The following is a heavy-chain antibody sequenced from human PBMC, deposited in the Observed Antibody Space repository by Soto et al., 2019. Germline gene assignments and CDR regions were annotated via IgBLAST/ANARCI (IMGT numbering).Heavy chain of an antibody. V-gene: IGHV3-21*01. CDR1: GFTFSSYS. D-gene: IGHD3-22*01. CDR3: ARAPYYYDSRGYWAY. CDR2: ISSSSSYI. Sequence: EVQLVESGGGRVKPGGSLRLSCAASGFTFSSYSMNWVRQAPGKGLEWVSSISSSSSYIYYAASVKGRFTISRDNAKNSLYLQMNSLRAEDTAVYYCARAPYYYDSRGYWAYWGQGTLVTVSS. J-gene: IGHJ4*02.